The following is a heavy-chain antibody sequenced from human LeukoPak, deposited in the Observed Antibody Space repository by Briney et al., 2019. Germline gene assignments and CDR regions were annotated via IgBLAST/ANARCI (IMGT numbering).Heavy chain of an antibody. J-gene: IGHJ4*02. CDR2: ISGNSGDI. CDR3: TRDPRRLDY. V-gene: IGHV3-11*05. Sequence: PGGSLRLSCAVSGFTFSDYYMTWVRQAPGKGLEWLSYISGNSGDINYLDSVRGRFTISRDNAKNSLYLQMNSLRVEDTAVYYCTRDPRRLDYLGQGTLVTVSS. CDR1: GFTFSDYY.